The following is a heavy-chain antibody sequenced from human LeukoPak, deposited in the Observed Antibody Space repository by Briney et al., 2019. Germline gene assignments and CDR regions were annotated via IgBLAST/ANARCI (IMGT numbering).Heavy chain of an antibody. CDR1: GGSVSSGSYY. CDR2: IYYSGST. V-gene: IGHV4-61*01. D-gene: IGHD5-18*01. J-gene: IGHJ4*02. CDR3: ASLRRYSYGEIDY. Sequence: SETLSLTCTVSGGSVSSGSYYWSWLRQPPGKGLEWIGYIYYSGSTNYNPSLKSRVTISVDTSKNQFSLKLSSVTAADTAVYYCASLRRYSYGEIDYWGQGTLVTVSS.